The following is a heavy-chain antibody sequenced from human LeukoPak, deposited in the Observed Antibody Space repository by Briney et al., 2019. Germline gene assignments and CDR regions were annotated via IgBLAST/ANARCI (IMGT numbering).Heavy chain of an antibody. J-gene: IGHJ4*02. CDR1: GYTLTELS. V-gene: IGHV1-24*01. CDR2: FDPEDGET. Sequence: GASVKVSCKVSGYTLTELSMHWVRQAPGKGLEWMGGFDPEDGETIYAQKFQGRVTMTEDTPTDTAYMELSSLRSEDTAVYYCATDGRKKYYYDSSGLVWGQGTLVTVSS. CDR3: ATDGRKKYYYDSSGLV. D-gene: IGHD3-22*01.